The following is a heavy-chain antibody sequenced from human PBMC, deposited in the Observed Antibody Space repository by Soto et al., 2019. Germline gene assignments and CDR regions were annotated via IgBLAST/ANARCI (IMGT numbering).Heavy chain of an antibody. V-gene: IGHV1-46*01. Sequence: QVQLVQSGAEMKRPGASVILSCKASGYIFTTYSIHWVRQTAGQGLEWMAKVDPRDGSTGYAQKFRGRVSMAWDTSTGTVSMEVSSLTSDDTPTYYCARVRSSGREFDYCGQGTQVTVSS. CDR1: GYIFTTYS. CDR2: VDPRDGST. CDR3: ARVRSSGREFDY. J-gene: IGHJ4*02. D-gene: IGHD6-25*01.